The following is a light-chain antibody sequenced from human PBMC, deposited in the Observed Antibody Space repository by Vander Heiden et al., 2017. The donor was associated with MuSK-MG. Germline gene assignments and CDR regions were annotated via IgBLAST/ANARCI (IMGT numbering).Light chain of an antibody. CDR3: QQPDSRPPIT. V-gene: IGKV1-39*01. Sequence: DIQMTQSPSSLSAFVGDTVTITCRASRDISTYLNWYQQKQGKAPRLLIYAASKLQSGVPSRFSGSGYGRDFTLTVASRQAEDEAAYYCQQPDSRPPITFGRGTTLDIK. CDR2: AAS. J-gene: IGKJ3*01. CDR1: RDISTY.